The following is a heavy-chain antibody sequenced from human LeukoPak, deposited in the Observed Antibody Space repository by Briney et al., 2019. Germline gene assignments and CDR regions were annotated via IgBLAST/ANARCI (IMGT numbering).Heavy chain of an antibody. D-gene: IGHD3-10*01. V-gene: IGHV1-69*13. J-gene: IGHJ4*02. CDR3: ARTYYYGSGPPR. CDR2: IIPIFGTA. Sequence: GASVKVSCKASGGTFSSYAISWVRQAPGQGLEWMGGIIPIFGTANYAQKFQGRVTITADESTSTAYMELSSLRSEDTAVYYCARTYYYGSGPPRWGQGTLVTVSS. CDR1: GGTFSSYA.